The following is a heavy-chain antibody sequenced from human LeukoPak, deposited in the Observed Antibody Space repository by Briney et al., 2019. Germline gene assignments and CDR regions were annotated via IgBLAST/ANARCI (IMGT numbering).Heavy chain of an antibody. V-gene: IGHV3-23*01. CDR1: GFTFSSYG. CDR3: ANSRGYRGVIPFDY. J-gene: IGHJ4*02. D-gene: IGHD3-10*01. CDR2: ISRSGGST. Sequence: PRGSLRLSCAASGFTFSSYGMSWVRQAPGKGLEWVSAISRSGGSTYYADSVKGRFTISRDNSKNTLYLQMNSLRAEDTAVYYCANSRGYRGVIPFDYWGQGTLVTVSS.